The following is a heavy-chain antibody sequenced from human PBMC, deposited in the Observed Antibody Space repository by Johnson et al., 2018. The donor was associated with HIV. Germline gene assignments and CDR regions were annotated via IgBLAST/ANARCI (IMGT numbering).Heavy chain of an antibody. D-gene: IGHD1-26*01. CDR2: IKSKTDGGTI. V-gene: IGHV3-15*01. Sequence: VQLVESGGGLVKPGGSLRLSCAASGFTFSNAWMSWVRQAPGKGLEWVGRIKSKTDGGTIDYAAPVKGRFTISRDDSKNTLYLQMNSLKTEDTALYYCNTDRVDGGGSYYNAFDLWGPGTMVTVSS. J-gene: IGHJ3*01. CDR1: GFTFSNAW. CDR3: NTDRVDGGGSYYNAFDL.